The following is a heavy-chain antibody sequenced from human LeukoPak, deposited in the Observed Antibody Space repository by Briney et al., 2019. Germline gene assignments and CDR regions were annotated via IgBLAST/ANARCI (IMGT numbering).Heavy chain of an antibody. V-gene: IGHV3-23*01. CDR3: AKDYCSSTSCRILYYFDY. Sequence: PGGSLRLSCVASGFTFSSYAMSWVRQAPGKGLEWVSAISGSGGSTYYADSVKGRFTISRDNSKNTLYLQMNSLRAEDTAVYYCAKDYCSSTSCRILYYFDYWGQGTLVTVSS. D-gene: IGHD2-2*01. J-gene: IGHJ4*02. CDR2: ISGSGGST. CDR1: GFTFSSYA.